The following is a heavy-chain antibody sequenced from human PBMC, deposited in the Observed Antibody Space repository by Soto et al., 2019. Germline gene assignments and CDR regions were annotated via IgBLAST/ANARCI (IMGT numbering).Heavy chain of an antibody. CDR3: LRDRFGDYVDYVFDY. CDR1: GFTFSSYW. J-gene: IGHJ4*02. CDR2: IKQDGSEK. V-gene: IGHV3-7*01. Sequence: EVQLVESGGGLVQPGGSLRLSCAASGFTFSSYWMSWVRQAPGKGLEWVANIKQDGSEKYYVDSVKGRFTISRDNAKNSLYLQMNSLRAQVTAVYYCLRDRFGDYVDYVFDYWGQGNLVTASS. D-gene: IGHD4-17*01.